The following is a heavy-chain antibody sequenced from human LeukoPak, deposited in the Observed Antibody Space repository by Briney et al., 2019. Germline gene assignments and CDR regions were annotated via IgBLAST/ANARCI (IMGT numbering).Heavy chain of an antibody. CDR3: ANAGRDSSSTISCGMDV. D-gene: IGHD6-13*01. CDR1: GFSLTTFD. CDR2: ISHDGNNK. Sequence: GGSLRLSCAASGFSLTTFDIHWVRQAPGKGLEWVAVISHDGNNKYYADSVKGRFTISRDNSKNTLYLQMNSLRAEDTAVYYCANAGRDSSSTISCGMDVWGQGTTVTVSS. V-gene: IGHV3-30*18. J-gene: IGHJ6*02.